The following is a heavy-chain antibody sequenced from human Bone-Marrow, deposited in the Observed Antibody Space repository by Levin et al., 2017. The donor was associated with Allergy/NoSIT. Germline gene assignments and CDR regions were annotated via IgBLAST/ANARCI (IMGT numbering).Heavy chain of an antibody. CDR3: AKVLRSWIPDY. J-gene: IGHJ4*02. CDR2: ISYDAAYK. V-gene: IGHV3-30*04. D-gene: IGHD5-18*01. CDR1: GFTFSAAA. Sequence: GESLKISCAASGFTFSAAAVHWVRQAPGKGLEWVAIISYDAAYKYYAGSVKGRFTISRDNSRNTLYLQMNSLRPEDTAVYYCAKVLRSWIPDYWGQGTLVTVSS.